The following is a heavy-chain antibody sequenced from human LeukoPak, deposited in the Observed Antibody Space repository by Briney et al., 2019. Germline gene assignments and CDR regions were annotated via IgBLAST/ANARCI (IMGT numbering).Heavy chain of an antibody. Sequence: PSETLSLTCTVSGGSISSGGYYWSWIRQHPGKDLEWIGYIYYSGSTYYNPSLKSRVTISVDTSKNQFSLKLSSVTAADTAVYYCASHDYGDYSLGYWGQGTLVTVSS. J-gene: IGHJ4*02. D-gene: IGHD4-17*01. CDR1: GGSISSGGYY. CDR2: IYYSGST. CDR3: ASHDYGDYSLGY. V-gene: IGHV4-31*03.